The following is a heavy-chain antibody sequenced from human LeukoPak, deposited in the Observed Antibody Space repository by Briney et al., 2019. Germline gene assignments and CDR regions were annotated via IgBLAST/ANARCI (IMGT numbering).Heavy chain of an antibody. V-gene: IGHV4-4*07. Sequence: SETLSLTCTVSGGSISRYYWIWIRQPAGKGLEGIGRIYTSGITTYNPSLKSRATMSVDTSRTQFSLKLSSVPAADTAVHYCARVGSGSRYLDYWGQGILVIVSS. CDR2: IYTSGIT. J-gene: IGHJ4*02. D-gene: IGHD5-12*01. CDR1: GGSISRYY. CDR3: ARVGSGSRYLDY.